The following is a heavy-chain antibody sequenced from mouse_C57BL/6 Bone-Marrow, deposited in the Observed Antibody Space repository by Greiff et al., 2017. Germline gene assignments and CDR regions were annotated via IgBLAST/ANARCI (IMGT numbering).Heavy chain of an antibody. J-gene: IGHJ3*01. D-gene: IGHD2-4*01. CDR2: INPYNGGT. V-gene: IGHV1-19*01. CDR1: GYTFTDYY. Sequence: VQLKQSGPVLVKPGASVKMSCKASGYTFTDYYMNWVKQSHGKSLEWIGVINPYNGGTSYNKKFKGKATLTVDKSSSTAYMELNSLTSEDSAVYYCAREDDYVGAWFAYWGQGTLVTVSA. CDR3: AREDDYVGAWFAY.